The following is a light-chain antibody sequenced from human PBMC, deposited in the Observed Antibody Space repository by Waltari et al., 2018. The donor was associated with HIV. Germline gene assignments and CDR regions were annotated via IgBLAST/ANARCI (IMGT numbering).Light chain of an antibody. V-gene: IGLV2-14*03. CDR3: SSYTSSSPYA. Sequence: QSALTQPASVSGSPGQSLTISCPGTSSDAGGYNYVSWYQQHPGKAPKLMIYDVSNRPSGVSNRFSGSKSGNTASLTISGLQAEDEADYYCSSYTSSSPYAFGTGSKVTVL. CDR1: SSDAGGYNY. CDR2: DVS. J-gene: IGLJ1*01.